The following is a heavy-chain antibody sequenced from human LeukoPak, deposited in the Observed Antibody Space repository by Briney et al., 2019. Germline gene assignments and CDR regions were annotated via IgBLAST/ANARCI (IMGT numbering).Heavy chain of an antibody. CDR3: ARERGKGYSYSDY. CDR2: IIPIFGTA. Sequence: SVKVSCKASGGTFSSYAISWVRQAPGQGLEWMGGIIPIFGTANYAQKFQGRVTITTDESTSTAHIEPSSLRSEDTAVYYCARERGKGYSYSDYWGQGTLVTVSS. V-gene: IGHV1-69*05. CDR1: GGTFSSYA. D-gene: IGHD5-18*01. J-gene: IGHJ4*02.